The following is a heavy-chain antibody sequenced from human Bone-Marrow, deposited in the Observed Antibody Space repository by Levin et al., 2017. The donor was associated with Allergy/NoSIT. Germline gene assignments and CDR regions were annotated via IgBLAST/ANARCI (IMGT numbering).Heavy chain of an antibody. CDR3: ARERAPLNPGTWPMRYQHYGMDV. V-gene: IGHV4-30-4*01. D-gene: IGHD1-26*01. CDR1: GASISSTDYY. CDR2: IYYSGST. J-gene: IGHJ6*02. Sequence: SETLSLTCSVSGASISSTDYYWNWIRQSPGRGLEWIGYIYYSGSTNYNPSLHSRVNISADTTKNQFSLNLKSVAAADTAVYFCARERAPLNPGTWPMRYQHYGMDVWGQGTTVTVSS.